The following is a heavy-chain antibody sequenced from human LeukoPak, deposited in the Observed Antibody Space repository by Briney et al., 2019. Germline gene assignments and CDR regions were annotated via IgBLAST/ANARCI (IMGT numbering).Heavy chain of an antibody. V-gene: IGHV4-39*07. CDR2: IYYSGST. CDR3: ARATLLYGDYATSNLNWFDP. J-gene: IGHJ5*02. Sequence: SETLSLTCTVSGGSISSSSYYWGWIRQPPGKGLEWIGSIYYSGSTYYNPSLKSRVTISVDTSKNQFSLKLSSVTAADTAVYYCARATLLYGDYATSNLNWFDPWGQGTLVTVSS. D-gene: IGHD4-17*01. CDR1: GGSISSSSYY.